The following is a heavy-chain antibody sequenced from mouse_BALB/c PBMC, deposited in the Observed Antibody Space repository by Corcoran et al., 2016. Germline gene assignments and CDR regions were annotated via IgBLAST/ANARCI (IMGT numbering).Heavy chain of an antibody. CDR2: INPYNDGT. CDR1: GYTFTNYV. CDR3: ARLYPGIAMDY. Sequence: EVQLQQSGPELVKPGASVKMSCKASGYTFTNYVMHWVKQKPGQGLEWIGYINPYNDGTKYNEKFKGQATLTSVKSSSTAYMELSSRTSEDSAVYYCARLYPGIAMDYWGQGTSVTVS. J-gene: IGHJ4*01. V-gene: IGHV1S136*01.